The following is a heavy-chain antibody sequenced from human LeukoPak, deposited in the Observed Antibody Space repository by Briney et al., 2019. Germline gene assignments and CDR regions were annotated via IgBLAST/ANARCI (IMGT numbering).Heavy chain of an antibody. CDR2: ILYDGSNK. D-gene: IGHD3-10*01. CDR3: AKDWYYYGSGSSYFDY. J-gene: IGHJ4*02. Sequence: PGRSLRLSCAASGFTFSGYGMHGVRQAPGKGLEWVAVILYDGSNKYYADSVKGRFTISRDNSKNTLYLQMNSLRAEDTAVYYCAKDWYYYGSGSSYFDYWGQGTLVTVSS. V-gene: IGHV3-30*18. CDR1: GFTFSGYG.